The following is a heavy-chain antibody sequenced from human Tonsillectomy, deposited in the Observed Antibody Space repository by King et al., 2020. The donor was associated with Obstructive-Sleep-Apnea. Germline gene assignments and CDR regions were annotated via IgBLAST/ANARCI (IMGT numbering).Heavy chain of an antibody. Sequence: VQLQESGPGLVKPSQTLSLTCIVSGGSISSDGYYWSWIRQHPGKGLEWIAYIYYSGSTYYNPSLKSRVTISVDTSKNQLSLKLSSMTAADTAVYYCARGSPYYFAYWGQGTLVTVSS. CDR3: ARGSPYYFAY. J-gene: IGHJ4*02. CDR2: IYYSGST. CDR1: GGSISSDGYY. D-gene: IGHD3-10*01. V-gene: IGHV4-31*03.